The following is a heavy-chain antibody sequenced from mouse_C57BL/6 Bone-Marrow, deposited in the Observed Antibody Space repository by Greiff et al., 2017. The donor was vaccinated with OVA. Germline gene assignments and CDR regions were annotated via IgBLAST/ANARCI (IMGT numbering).Heavy chain of an antibody. J-gene: IGHJ2*01. V-gene: IGHV3-6*01. Sequence: EVKVEESGPGLVKPSQSLSLTCSVTGYSITSGYYWNWIRQFPGNKLEWMGYISYDGSNNYNPSLKNRISITRDTSKNQFFLKLNSVTTEDTATYYCAREGDYYGYYFDYWGQGTTLTVSS. CDR1: GYSITSGYY. CDR3: AREGDYYGYYFDY. CDR2: ISYDGSN. D-gene: IGHD1-1*01.